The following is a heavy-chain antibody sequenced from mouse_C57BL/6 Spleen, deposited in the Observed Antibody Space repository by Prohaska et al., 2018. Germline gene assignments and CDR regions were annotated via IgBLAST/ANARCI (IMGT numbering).Heavy chain of an antibody. Sequence: QVQLQQPGAELVKPGASVKMSCKASGYTFTSYWITWVKQRPGQGLEWIGDIYPGSGSTNYNEKFKSKATLTVDTSSSTAYMQLSSLTSEDSAVYYCARSYGYDPYFDYWGQGTTLTVSS. CDR3: ARSYGYDPYFDY. D-gene: IGHD2-2*01. J-gene: IGHJ2*01. CDR2: IYPGSGST. V-gene: IGHV1-55*01. CDR1: GYTFTSYW.